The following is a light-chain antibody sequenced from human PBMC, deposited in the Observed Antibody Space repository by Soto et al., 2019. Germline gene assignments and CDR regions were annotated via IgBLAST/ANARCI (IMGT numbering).Light chain of an antibody. CDR2: STN. Sequence: QTVVTQERSISVSPGGTVTLTCGLSSGSVSTAYHPSWYQQTPGQAPRTLIYSTNIRSSGVPDRFSGSILGNKAALTITGAQADDESDYYCVLYMGTGISVFGGGTKVTVL. V-gene: IGLV8-61*01. J-gene: IGLJ3*02. CDR1: SGSVSTAYH. CDR3: VLYMGTGISV.